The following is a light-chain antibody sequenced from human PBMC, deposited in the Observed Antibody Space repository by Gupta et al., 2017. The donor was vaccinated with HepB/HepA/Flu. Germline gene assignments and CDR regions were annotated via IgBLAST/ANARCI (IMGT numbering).Light chain of an antibody. Sequence: QSVLTQLPSASGTPRQTLVTSCSGSNSNIGKNPVNWYQQVPGTAPRLLIFVNNRRPGGVPGRFSCSAAGTSASLAIGGLQSEDEAFYYCGTWDDSLTGRVFGTGTEVTVL. CDR2: VNN. CDR3: GTWDDSLTGRV. J-gene: IGLJ1*01. CDR1: NSNIGKNP. V-gene: IGLV1-44*01.